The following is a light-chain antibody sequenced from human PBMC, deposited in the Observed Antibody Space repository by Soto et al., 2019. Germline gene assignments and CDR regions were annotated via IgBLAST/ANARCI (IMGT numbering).Light chain of an antibody. Sequence: QAVLTQPTSASGSPGQSVTISCTGTSSDIGDYDYVSWYQQHPGKAPKLIIYEVTKRPSGVPDRFSGSKSGNSASLTVSGLQAEDEGDYFCSSYARRNNLLFGGGTQLTVL. CDR1: SSDIGDYDY. V-gene: IGLV2-8*01. CDR2: EVT. J-gene: IGLJ7*01. CDR3: SSYARRNNLL.